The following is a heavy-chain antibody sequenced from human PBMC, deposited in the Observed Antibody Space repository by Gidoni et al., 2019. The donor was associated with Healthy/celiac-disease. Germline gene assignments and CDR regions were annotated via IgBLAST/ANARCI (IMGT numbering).Heavy chain of an antibody. CDR1: GGSFSGYY. D-gene: IGHD6-6*01. J-gene: IGHJ1*01. V-gene: IGHV4-34*01. CDR3: ARGGYSNSRYFQH. Sequence: QVQLQQWGAGLLKPSETLSLTCAVYGGSFSGYYWSWIRQPPGKGLEWIGEINHSGSTNYNPSLKSRVTISVDTSKNQFSLKLSSVTAADTAVYYCARGGYSNSRYFQHWGQGTLVTVSS. CDR2: INHSGST.